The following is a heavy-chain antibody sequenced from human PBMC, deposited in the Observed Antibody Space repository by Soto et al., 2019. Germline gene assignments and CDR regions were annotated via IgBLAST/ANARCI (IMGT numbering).Heavy chain of an antibody. J-gene: IGHJ4*02. D-gene: IGHD2-15*01. Sequence: EVQLVESGGGLVQPGESLRLSCAASGIIVSRNYMSWVRQAAGKGLEWVSLIFGGGTTSYADSVKGRFTISRDNSKNKMYLQMKSLRVEDTAFYYCARVVAGDVDYWGQGTLVTVSS. CDR1: GIIVSRNY. CDR2: IFGGGTT. V-gene: IGHV3-66*01. CDR3: ARVVAGDVDY.